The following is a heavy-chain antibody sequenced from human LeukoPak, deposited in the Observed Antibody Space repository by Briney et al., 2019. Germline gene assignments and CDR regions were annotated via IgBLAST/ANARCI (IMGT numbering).Heavy chain of an antibody. CDR1: GDSISSGDYD. V-gene: IGHV4-61*02. J-gene: IGHJ3*02. CDR3: ARDTYYYDSSGYYHDAFDI. D-gene: IGHD3-22*01. Sequence: SETLSLTCTVSGDSISSGDYDWSWIRQPAGKGLEWIGRISSSGSTNYNPSLKSRVTISVDTSKNQFSLKLSSVAAADTAVYYCARDTYYYDSSGYYHDAFDIWGQGTMVTVSS. CDR2: ISSSGST.